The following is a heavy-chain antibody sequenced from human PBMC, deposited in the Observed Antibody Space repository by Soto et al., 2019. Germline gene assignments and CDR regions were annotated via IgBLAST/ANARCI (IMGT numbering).Heavy chain of an antibody. CDR3: ARDYYGSGSYGRP. CDR2: INPSGGST. D-gene: IGHD3-10*01. V-gene: IGHV1-46*04. J-gene: IGHJ5*02. Sequence: QVQLVQSGAEVKKPGASVKVSCKASGYTFTGYHIHWVRQAPGQGLEWMGLINPSGGSTRYAQKLQGRLTLTSDPFTTTVYMELSSLRSEDTAVYYCARDYYGSGSYGRPWGQGTLVTVSS. CDR1: GYTFTGYH.